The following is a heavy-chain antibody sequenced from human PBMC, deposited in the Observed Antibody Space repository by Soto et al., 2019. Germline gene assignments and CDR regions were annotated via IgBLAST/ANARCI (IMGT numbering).Heavy chain of an antibody. CDR2: ISGSGTTI. CDR3: AKLECSGGSCYSGRLIDYFYYYMDV. V-gene: IGHV3-23*01. J-gene: IGHJ6*03. Sequence: GGSLRLSCAASGFTFDTYAMSWVRQAPGKGLEWVSAISGSGTTIYYADSARGRFTISRDNSKNTVYLQMKSLRAEDTAVYHCAKLECSGGSCYSGRLIDYFYYYMDVWGKGTTVTVSS. D-gene: IGHD2-15*01. CDR1: GFTFDTYA.